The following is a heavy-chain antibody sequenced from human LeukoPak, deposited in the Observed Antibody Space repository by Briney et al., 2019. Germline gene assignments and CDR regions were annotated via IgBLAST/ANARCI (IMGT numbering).Heavy chain of an antibody. D-gene: IGHD3-22*01. CDR1: GFTFSSYE. Sequence: GGSLRLSYAASGFTFSSYEMNWVRQAPGKGLEWVSYISSSGSTIYYADSVKGRFTISRDNAKNSLYLQMNSLRAEDTAVYYCARISGYYLFDYWGQGTLVTVSS. CDR3: ARISGYYLFDY. J-gene: IGHJ4*02. V-gene: IGHV3-48*03. CDR2: ISSSGSTI.